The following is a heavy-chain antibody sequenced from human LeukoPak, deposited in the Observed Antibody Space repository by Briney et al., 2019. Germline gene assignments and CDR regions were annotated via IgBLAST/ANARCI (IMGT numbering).Heavy chain of an antibody. D-gene: IGHD3-22*01. J-gene: IGHJ4*02. V-gene: IGHV6-1*01. CDR2: TYYRSKWYN. CDR1: GDSVASNSAA. Sequence: SQSLSLTCAISGDSVASNSAAWNWITQSPSRGLEWLGSTYYRSKWYNDYAVSVKSRITINPDTSKNQFSLQLNSVTPEDTAVYYCARANYYDSSGPNYFDYWGQGTLVTVSS. CDR3: ARANYYDSSGPNYFDY.